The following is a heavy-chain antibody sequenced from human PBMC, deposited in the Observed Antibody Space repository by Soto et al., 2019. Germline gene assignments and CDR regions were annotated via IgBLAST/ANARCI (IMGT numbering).Heavy chain of an antibody. V-gene: IGHV1-69*01. Sequence: QVQLVQSGAEVKKPGSSVKVSCKASGGTFSSYAISWVRQAPGQGLEWMGGIIPIFGTANYAQKFQGRVTITAEESTSTANMELSSLRAEDTAVYDCGSGLRSISGYYYGRDVWGQGTTVTVAS. D-gene: IGHD3-10*01. CDR2: IIPIFGTA. CDR3: GSGLRSISGYYYGRDV. CDR1: GGTFSSYA. J-gene: IGHJ6*02.